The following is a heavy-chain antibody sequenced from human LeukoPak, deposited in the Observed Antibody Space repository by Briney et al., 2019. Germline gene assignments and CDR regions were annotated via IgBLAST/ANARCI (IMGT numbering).Heavy chain of an antibody. V-gene: IGHV4-34*01. Sequence: SGGSLRLSCAASGFTFSSYEMNWVRQPPGKGLEWIGEINHSGSTNYNPSLKSRVTISVDTSKNQFSLKLSSVTAADTAVYYCARHVSGSRYSPMYYYYYYMDVWGKGTTVTISS. J-gene: IGHJ6*03. D-gene: IGHD2-15*01. CDR3: ARHVSGSRYSPMYYYYYYMDV. CDR2: INHSGST. CDR1: GFTFSSYE.